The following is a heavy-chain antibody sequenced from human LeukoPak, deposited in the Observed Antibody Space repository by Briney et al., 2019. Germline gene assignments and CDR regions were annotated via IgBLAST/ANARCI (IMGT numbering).Heavy chain of an antibody. CDR1: GLTFSYYG. J-gene: IGHJ4*02. CDR3: VKSMLGGYRLLIDS. V-gene: IGHV3-30*18. Sequence: RKSLRLSCAASGLTFSYYGIHWVRQVPGKGLESVAGIVYDGRNQFYADPVKGRFTISRDNSKNTLFLQINSLRAEDTAVYYCVKSMLGGYRLLIDSWGQGTLVTVSS. D-gene: IGHD5-12*01. CDR2: IVYDGRNQ.